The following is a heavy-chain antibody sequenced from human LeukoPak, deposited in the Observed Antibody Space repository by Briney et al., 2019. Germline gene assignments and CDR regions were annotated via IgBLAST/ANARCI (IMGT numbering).Heavy chain of an antibody. Sequence: PSETLSLTCTVSGGSISSGGYYWSWIRQHPGKGLEWIGYIYYSGSTYYNPSLKSRVTISVDTSKNQFSLKLSSVTAADTAVYYCAGIAVAGTTTDYWGQGTLVTVSS. CDR1: GGSISSGGYY. CDR2: IYYSGST. J-gene: IGHJ4*02. CDR3: AGIAVAGTTTDY. D-gene: IGHD6-19*01. V-gene: IGHV4-31*03.